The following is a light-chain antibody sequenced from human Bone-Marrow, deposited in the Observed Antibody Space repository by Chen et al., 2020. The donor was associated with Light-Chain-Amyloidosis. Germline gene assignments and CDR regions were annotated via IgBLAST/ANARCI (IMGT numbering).Light chain of an antibody. J-gene: IGLJ3*02. CDR2: DDS. Sequence: SYVLTQPSSVSVAPGQTATIACGGNNFGSTSVHWYQQTPGQAPLLVVYDDSDRPSGIPGRLSGSNAGNTATLTMSRVEAGDEADYYCQVWDRGSDRPVFGGGTKLTVL. CDR1: NFGSTS. CDR3: QVWDRGSDRPV. V-gene: IGLV3-21*02.